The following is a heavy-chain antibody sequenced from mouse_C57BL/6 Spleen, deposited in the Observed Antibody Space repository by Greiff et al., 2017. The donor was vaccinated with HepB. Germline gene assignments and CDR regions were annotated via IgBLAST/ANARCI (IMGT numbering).Heavy chain of an antibody. D-gene: IGHD1-1*01. CDR3: ARSYYYGSSYAMDY. CDR2: ISSGSSTI. V-gene: IGHV5-17*01. J-gene: IGHJ4*01. CDR1: GFTFSDYG. Sequence: EVKLEESGGGLVKPGGSLKLSCAASGFTFSDYGMHWVRQAPEKGLEWVAYISSGSSTIYYADTVKGRFTISRDNAKNTLFLQMTSLRSEDTAMYYCARSYYYGSSYAMDYWGQGTSVTVSS.